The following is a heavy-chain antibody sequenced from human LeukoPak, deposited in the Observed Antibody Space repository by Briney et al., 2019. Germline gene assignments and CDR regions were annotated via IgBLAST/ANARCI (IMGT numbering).Heavy chain of an antibody. CDR2: ISEGGTT. CDR3: ARDHNYAFDN. V-gene: IGHV3-11*04. Sequence: GGSLRLSCAASGLIISDYYISWIRQAPGKGLEWVSNISEGGTTIYSDSVKGRFTISGDNAKNSLYLQMNNLRVEDTAVYYCARDHNYAFDNWGQGTLVTVSS. CDR1: GLIISDYY. D-gene: IGHD1-1*01. J-gene: IGHJ4*02.